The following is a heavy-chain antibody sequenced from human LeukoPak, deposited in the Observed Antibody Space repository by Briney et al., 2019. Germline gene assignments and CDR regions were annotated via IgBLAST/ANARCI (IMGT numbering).Heavy chain of an antibody. CDR3: ARERDILTGYYRGYFDY. Sequence: ASVKVSCKASGGTFSSYAISWVRQAPGQGLEWMGGIIPIFDTANYAQKFQGRVTITADESTSTAYMELSSLRSEDTAVYYCARERDILTGYYRGYFDYWGQGTLVTVSS. V-gene: IGHV1-69*13. CDR2: IIPIFDTA. CDR1: GGTFSSYA. J-gene: IGHJ4*02. D-gene: IGHD3-9*01.